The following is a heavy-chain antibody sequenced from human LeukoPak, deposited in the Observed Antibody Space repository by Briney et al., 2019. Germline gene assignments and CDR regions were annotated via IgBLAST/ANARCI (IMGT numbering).Heavy chain of an antibody. CDR3: TRHPSYYDSSGYYSDFDY. V-gene: IGHV3-73*01. Sequence: GGSLRLSCAASGFTFSGSAMHWVLQASGKGLEWVGRIRSKANSYATAYAASVKGRFTISRDDSKNTAYLQMNSLKTEDTAVYYCTRHPSYYDSSGYYSDFDYWGQGTLVTVSS. CDR2: IRSKANSYAT. J-gene: IGHJ4*02. CDR1: GFTFSGSA. D-gene: IGHD3-22*01.